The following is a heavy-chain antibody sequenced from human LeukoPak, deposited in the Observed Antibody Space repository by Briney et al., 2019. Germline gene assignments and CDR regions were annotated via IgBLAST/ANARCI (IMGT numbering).Heavy chain of an antibody. D-gene: IGHD6-13*01. Sequence: PSETLSLTCTVSGGSINNYYWSWIRQPPEKGLEWIGYIHYSGSTSYNPSLKSRVTMSVDTSKNQFSLKVSSVTAADTAVYYCARGGSSWYADYWGQGTLVTVSS. CDR1: GGSINNYY. J-gene: IGHJ4*02. CDR2: IHYSGST. CDR3: ARGGSSWYADY. V-gene: IGHV4-59*01.